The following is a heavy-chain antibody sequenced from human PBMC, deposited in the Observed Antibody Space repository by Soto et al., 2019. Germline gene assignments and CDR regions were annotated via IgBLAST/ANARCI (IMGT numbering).Heavy chain of an antibody. CDR1: GFTCRDHC. Sequence: RHCSAASGFTCRDHCIDCIRQTPGKGLEWVGRSRNRVQSYSTEYAESVKGRFTISRDDSQNSLYLQMNSLKTEDTAVYYCARVLPSGTNYFTEYCGQGTLVTVSS. CDR2: SRNRVQSYST. CDR3: ARVLPSGTNYFTEY. J-gene: IGHJ4*02. D-gene: IGHD3-10*01. V-gene: IGHV3-72*01.